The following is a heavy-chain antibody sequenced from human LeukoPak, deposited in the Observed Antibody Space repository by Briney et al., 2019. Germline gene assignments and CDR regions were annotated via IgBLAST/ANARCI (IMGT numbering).Heavy chain of an antibody. CDR2: ISSSSSYI. Sequence: GGSLRLSCTGSGFTFSNYVMSWVRQAPGKRLEWVSSISSSSSYIYYADSVKGRFTISRDNAKNSLYLQMNSLRAEDTAVYYCARGYYGMDVWGQGTTVTVSS. V-gene: IGHV3-21*01. CDR3: ARGYYGMDV. J-gene: IGHJ6*02. CDR1: GFTFSNYV.